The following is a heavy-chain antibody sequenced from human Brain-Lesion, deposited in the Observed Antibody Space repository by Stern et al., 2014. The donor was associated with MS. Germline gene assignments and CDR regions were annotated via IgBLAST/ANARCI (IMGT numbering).Heavy chain of an antibody. V-gene: IGHV3-30*04. Sequence: QVQLVESGGGVVQPGRPLRLSCVASGFTFGSCAMNWVRQAPGKGLEWVAGVSYNGRNKYYADSVKRGITTYRDNSHNTLHMQTSSLRPEDTAVYYCAKDRQYLTYFFDHWGQGSLVTVSS. J-gene: IGHJ5*02. CDR3: AKDRQYLTYFFDH. CDR2: VSYNGRNK. D-gene: IGHD2/OR15-2a*01. CDR1: GFTFGSCA.